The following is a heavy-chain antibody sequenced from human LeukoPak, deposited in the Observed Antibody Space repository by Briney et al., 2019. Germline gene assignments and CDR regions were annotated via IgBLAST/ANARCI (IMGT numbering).Heavy chain of an antibody. CDR3: ARDAPHDYGALTDAFDI. CDR1: GFTFTSYS. V-gene: IGHV3-21*01. D-gene: IGHD4-17*01. CDR2: ISSGSSYI. J-gene: IGHJ3*02. Sequence: NPGGSLRLSCAASGFTFTSYSMNWVRQAPGKGLEWVSSISSGSSYIYYADSVKGRFTISRDNAKNSLYLQMNSLRAEDTAVYYCARDAPHDYGALTDAFDIWGQGTMVTVSS.